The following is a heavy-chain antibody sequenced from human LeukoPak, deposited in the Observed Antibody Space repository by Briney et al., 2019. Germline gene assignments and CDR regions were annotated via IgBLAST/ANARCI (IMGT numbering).Heavy chain of an antibody. CDR1: GFTFSSYG. CDR3: ARFEQGYHYGMDV. J-gene: IGHJ6*02. Sequence: GGSLRLSCAASGFTFSSYGMHWVRQAPGKGLEWVAVIWYDGSNKYYADSVKGRFTISRDNSKNTLYLQMNSLRAEDTAVYYCARFEQGYHYGMDVWGQGTTVTVSS. CDR2: IWYDGSNK. V-gene: IGHV3-33*01. D-gene: IGHD3-9*01.